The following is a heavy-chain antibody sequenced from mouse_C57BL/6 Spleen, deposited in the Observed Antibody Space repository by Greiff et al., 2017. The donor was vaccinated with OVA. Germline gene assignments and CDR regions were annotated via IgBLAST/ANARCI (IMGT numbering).Heavy chain of an antibody. CDR1: GYTFTSYW. J-gene: IGHJ1*03. Sequence: QVQLQQPGAELVKPGASVKLSCKASGYTFTSYWMQWVKQRPGQGLEWIGEIDPSDSYTNYNQKFKGKATFTVDTSSSTAYMQLSSLTSEDSAVYYCARGLITTVVDWYFDVWGTGTTVTVSS. V-gene: IGHV1-50*01. CDR2: IDPSDSYT. CDR3: ARGLITTVVDWYFDV. D-gene: IGHD1-1*01.